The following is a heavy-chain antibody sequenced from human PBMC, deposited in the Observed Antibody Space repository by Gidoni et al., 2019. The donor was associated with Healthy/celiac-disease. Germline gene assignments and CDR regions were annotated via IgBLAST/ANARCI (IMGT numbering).Heavy chain of an antibody. V-gene: IGHV3-48*02. CDR1: GFTFSSYS. CDR3: AIITMVRGALDY. J-gene: IGHJ4*02. D-gene: IGHD3-10*01. CDR2: INSGSSTI. Sequence: EVQLVESGGGWVQPGGSLRLSCAASGFTFSSYSMNWVRQAPGKGLEWVSYINSGSSTIYYADSVKGRFTISRDNAKNSLYLQMSSLRDEDTAVYYCAIITMVRGALDYWGQGTLVTVSS.